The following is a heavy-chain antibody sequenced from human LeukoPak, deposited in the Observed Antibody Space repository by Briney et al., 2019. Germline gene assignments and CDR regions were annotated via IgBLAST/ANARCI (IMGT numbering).Heavy chain of an antibody. Sequence: GGSLRLSCAASGFTFSSYAMSWVRQAPGKGLEWVSAISGSGATTYYADSVKGRFPISRDKSNNTLYMQMNSLRAEDTAVYYCAKDYAYYYGSGIGGFDYWGQGTLVTVSS. V-gene: IGHV3-23*01. D-gene: IGHD3-10*01. CDR2: ISGSGATT. CDR3: AKDYAYYYGSGIGGFDY. CDR1: GFTFSSYA. J-gene: IGHJ4*02.